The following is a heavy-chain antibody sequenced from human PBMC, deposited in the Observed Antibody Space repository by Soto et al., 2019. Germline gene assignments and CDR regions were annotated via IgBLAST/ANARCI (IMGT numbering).Heavy chain of an antibody. Sequence: GGSLRLSCAASGFNFSDYAMHWVRQAPGKGLEWLAIISYEGSNKHSAGSVKGRFTISRDNSKNTLYLQMNSLRPEDTAVYYCAKDWATPVAGRFLDSWGQGTPVTVSS. CDR2: ISYEGSNK. V-gene: IGHV3-30*18. J-gene: IGHJ4*02. D-gene: IGHD6-19*01. CDR3: AKDWATPVAGRFLDS. CDR1: GFNFSDYA.